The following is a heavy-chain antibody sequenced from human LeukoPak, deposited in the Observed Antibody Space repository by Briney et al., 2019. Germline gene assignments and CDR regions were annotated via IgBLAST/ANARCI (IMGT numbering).Heavy chain of an antibody. CDR2: INPNTNGI. Sequence: GASVKVSCKASGYTISDYSMHWVRQAPGQGLEWMGWINPNTNGINYAQKFQGRVIMTRDTSINTAYMELRSLTSDDTANCASARYSGHEPFDFWGQGTLVTVST. CDR1: GYTISDYS. CDR3: ARYSGHEPFDF. D-gene: IGHD5-12*01. J-gene: IGHJ4*02. V-gene: IGHV1-2*02.